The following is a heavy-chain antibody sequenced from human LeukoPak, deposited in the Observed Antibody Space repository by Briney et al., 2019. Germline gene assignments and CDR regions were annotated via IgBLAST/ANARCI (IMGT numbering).Heavy chain of an antibody. CDR3: VRGRYSSGWYKDKNWFDP. D-gene: IGHD6-19*01. CDR2: IYHSGTT. CDR1: GVSISRGGYA. V-gene: IGHV4-30-4*07. Sequence: SETLSLTCAVSGVSISRGGYAWNWIRQPPGKGLEWIAYIYHSGTTYYNPSLKSRATISVDTSKNQFSLKLSSVTAADTAVYYCVRGRYSSGWYKDKNWFDPWGQGTLVTVSS. J-gene: IGHJ5*02.